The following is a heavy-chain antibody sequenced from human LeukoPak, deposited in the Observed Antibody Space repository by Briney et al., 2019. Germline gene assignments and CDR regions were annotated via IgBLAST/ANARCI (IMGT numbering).Heavy chain of an antibody. CDR2: ISAYNGNT. V-gene: IGHV1-18*01. CDR3: ARLGYSYGLYYFDY. D-gene: IGHD5-18*01. CDR1: GYTFTSYG. J-gene: IGHJ4*02. Sequence: ASVKVSCKASGYTFTSYGISWGRQAPGQGLEWMGWISAYNGNTNYAQKLQGRVTMTTDTSTSTAYMELRSLRSDDTAVYYCARLGYSYGLYYFDYWGQGTLVTVSS.